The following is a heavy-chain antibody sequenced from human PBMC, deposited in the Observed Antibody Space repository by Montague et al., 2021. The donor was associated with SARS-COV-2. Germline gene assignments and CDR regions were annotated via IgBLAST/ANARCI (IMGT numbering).Heavy chain of an antibody. D-gene: IGHD6-13*01. CDR2: ISYDGSNR. CDR3: ARGGQQLLDY. Sequence: SLRLSCAASGFTFSSYAMHWVRQAPGKGLEWVAVISYDGSNRYYADSVKGRFTISRDNSKNTLYLQMNSLRAEDTAVYYCARGGQQLLDYWGQGTLVTVSS. V-gene: IGHV3-30-3*01. CDR1: GFTFSSYA. J-gene: IGHJ4*02.